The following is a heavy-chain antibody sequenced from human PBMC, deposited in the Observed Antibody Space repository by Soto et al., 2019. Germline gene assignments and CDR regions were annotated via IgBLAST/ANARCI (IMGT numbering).Heavy chain of an antibody. CDR1: GGSFSGYY. Sequence: PSETLSLTCAVYGGSFSGYYWSWIRQPPGKGLEWIGEINHSGSTNYNPSLKSRVTISVDTSKNQFSLKLSSVTAADTAVYYCARGGITMIVVVRPWFDYWGQGILVTVSS. CDR3: ARGGITMIVVVRPWFDY. V-gene: IGHV4-34*01. CDR2: INHSGST. J-gene: IGHJ4*02. D-gene: IGHD3-22*01.